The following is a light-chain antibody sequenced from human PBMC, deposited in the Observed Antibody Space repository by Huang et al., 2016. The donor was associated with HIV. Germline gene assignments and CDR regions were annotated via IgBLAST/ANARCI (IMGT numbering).Light chain of an antibody. J-gene: IGKJ1*01. V-gene: IGKV3-11*01. CDR2: DAS. CDR3: QQRSNWPRT. Sequence: EIVLTHSPATLSLSPGERATLSCRASQSVSNSLAWFQQKPGQAPRLLIYDASNRATGIPARFSASGSGTDFTLTISSLEPEDFAVYYCQQRSNWPRTFGQGTKVEIK. CDR1: QSVSNS.